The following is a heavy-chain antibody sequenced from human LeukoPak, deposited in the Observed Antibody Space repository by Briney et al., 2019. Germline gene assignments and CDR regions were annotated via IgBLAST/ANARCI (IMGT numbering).Heavy chain of an antibody. CDR1: GGSVNSGNYY. CDR3: AREDGYSQADY. V-gene: IGHV4-61*01. CDR2: IYYTGST. D-gene: IGHD5-24*01. Sequence: SETLSLTCTVSGGSVNSGNYYWSWIRQPPGKGLEWIGYIYYTGSTYYNSSLKSRVTISLDTSKNQFSLILSSVTAADTAVYYCAREDGYSQADYWGQGTLVTVSS. J-gene: IGHJ4*02.